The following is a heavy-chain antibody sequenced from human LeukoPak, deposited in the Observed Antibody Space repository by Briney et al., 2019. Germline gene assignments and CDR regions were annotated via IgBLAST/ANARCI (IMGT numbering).Heavy chain of an antibody. CDR1: GDSISNSNYY. CDR3: ARNPAPYCSGGSCYIY. V-gene: IGHV4-39*07. Sequence: SETLSLTCTVSGDSISNSNYYWGWIRQPPGKGLEWIGTIYYSGSTHYNPSLKSRVTISVDTSKNQFSLKLSSVTAADTAVYYCARNPAPYCSGGSCYIYWGQGTLVTVSS. D-gene: IGHD2-15*01. CDR2: IYYSGST. J-gene: IGHJ4*02.